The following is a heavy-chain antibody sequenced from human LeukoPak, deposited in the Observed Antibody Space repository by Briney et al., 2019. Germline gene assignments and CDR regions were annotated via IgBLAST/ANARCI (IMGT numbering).Heavy chain of an antibody. CDR3: ARTAHYDSSVDY. V-gene: IGHV4-31*03. CDR2: IYYSGST. J-gene: IGHJ4*02. Sequence: PSETLSLTCTVSGGSISSGGYYWSWIRQHPGKGLEWIGYIYYSGSTYYNPSLKSRVTISVDTSKNQFSLKLSSVTAADTAVCYCARTAHYDSSVDYWGQGTLVTVSS. D-gene: IGHD3-22*01. CDR1: GGSISSGGYY.